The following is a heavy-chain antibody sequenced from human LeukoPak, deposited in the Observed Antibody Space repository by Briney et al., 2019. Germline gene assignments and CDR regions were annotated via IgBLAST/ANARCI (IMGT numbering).Heavy chain of an antibody. CDR3: AATRAYYYDSSGYSH. V-gene: IGHV3-53*01. CDR2: IYSGGST. D-gene: IGHD3-22*01. CDR1: GFTVSSNY. J-gene: IGHJ4*02. Sequence: GGSLRLSCAASGFTVSSNYMSWVRQAPGKGLEWVSVIYSGGSTYYADSVKGRFTISRDNSKNTLYLQMNSLRAEDTAVYYCAATRAYYYDSSGYSHWGQGTLVTVSS.